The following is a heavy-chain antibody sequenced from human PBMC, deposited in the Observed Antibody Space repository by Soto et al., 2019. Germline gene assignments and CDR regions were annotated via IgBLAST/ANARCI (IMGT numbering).Heavy chain of an antibody. J-gene: IGHJ1*01. V-gene: IGHV3-23*01. CDR2: ISGSGGST. D-gene: IGHD3-22*01. CDR1: GFTFSSYA. CDR3: AKDLSHYYDSGWDFQN. Sequence: GGSLRLSCAASGFTFSSYAMSWVRQAPGKGLEWVSGISGSGGSTYYADSVKGRFTISRDNSKNTLYLQMNSLRAEDTAVYYCAKDLSHYYDSGWDFQNWGQGTLVTVSS.